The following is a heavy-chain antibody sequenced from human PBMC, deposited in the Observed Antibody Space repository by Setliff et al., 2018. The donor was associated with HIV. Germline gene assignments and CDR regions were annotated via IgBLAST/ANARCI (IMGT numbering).Heavy chain of an antibody. J-gene: IGHJ4*02. V-gene: IGHV5-51*01. D-gene: IGHD2-21*02. CDR3: ARGIAALTASFDS. Sequence: GESLKISCKASGYTFYGYWIGWVRQMPGKGLEWMGLIYPDDSQTRYSPSFQGQVTFSADKSISTAYLQWNSLRASDTAIYYCARGIAALTASFDSWGQGSLVTVSS. CDR1: GYTFYGYW. CDR2: IYPDDSQT.